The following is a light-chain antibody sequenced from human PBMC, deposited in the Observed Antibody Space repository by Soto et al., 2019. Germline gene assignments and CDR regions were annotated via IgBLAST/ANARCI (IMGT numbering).Light chain of an antibody. CDR3: QQYNNWPQT. CDR1: QSVSSSN. J-gene: IGKJ1*01. Sequence: EIVLTQSPGTLSLSPGERATLSCRASQSVSSSNLAWYQQNPGQAPRLLIYGSYTRATAIPARFSGSGSGTEFTLTISSLQSEDFAVYYCQQYNNWPQTFGQGTKVDIK. CDR2: GSY. V-gene: IGKV3-15*01.